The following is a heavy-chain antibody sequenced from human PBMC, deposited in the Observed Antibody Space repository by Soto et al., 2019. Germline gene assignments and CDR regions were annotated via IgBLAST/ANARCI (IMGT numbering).Heavy chain of an antibody. J-gene: IGHJ4*02. Sequence: EVQLVQSGAEVRKPGESLTISCKTSGYDFSAYWITWVRQMPGKGLEWVGSIDPRDSDTKYSPSLHGHVNISADKSTNIAYLQWXXLXXXXXXXXXXXXXXXXXXRVGDYWGQGALVSVXS. V-gene: IGHV5-10-1*01. CDR2: IDPRDSDT. CDR1: GYDFSAYW. D-gene: IGHD1-26*01. CDR3: XXXXXXXXRVGDY.